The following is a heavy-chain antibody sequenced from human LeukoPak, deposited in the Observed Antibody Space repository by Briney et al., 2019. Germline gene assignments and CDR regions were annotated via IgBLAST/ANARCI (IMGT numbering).Heavy chain of an antibody. J-gene: IGHJ4*02. CDR1: GFTFSSYG. V-gene: IGHV3-30*03. D-gene: IGHD1-26*01. CDR2: ISYDGSNK. CDR3: AILTLSGSFQTDY. Sequence: GGSLRLSCAASGFTFSSYGMHWVRQAPGKGLEWVAVISYDGSNKYYADSVKGRFTISRDNSKNTLYLQMNSLRAEDTAVYYCAILTLSGSFQTDYWGQGTLVTVSS.